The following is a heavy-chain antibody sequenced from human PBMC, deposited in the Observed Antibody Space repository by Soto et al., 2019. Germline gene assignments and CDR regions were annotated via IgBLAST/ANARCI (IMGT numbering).Heavy chain of an antibody. CDR1: GFTFGDYA. CDR3: TRDGYQLLLPSYSDY. Sequence: SLRLSCTASGFTFGDYAMSWFRQAPGKGLEWVGFIRSKAYGGTTEYAASVKGRFTISRDDSKSIAYLQMNSLKTEDTALYYCTRDGYQLLLPSYSDYWGQGALVTVSS. V-gene: IGHV3-49*03. D-gene: IGHD2-2*01. CDR2: IRSKAYGGTT. J-gene: IGHJ4*02.